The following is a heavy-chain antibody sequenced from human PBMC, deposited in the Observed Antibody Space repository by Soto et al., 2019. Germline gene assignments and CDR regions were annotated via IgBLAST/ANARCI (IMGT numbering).Heavy chain of an antibody. CDR3: ARALVHPSTYYYYYGMDV. Sequence: GGSLRLSCAASGFTFSSYDMHWVRQATGKGLEWVSAIGTAGDTYYPGSVKGRFTISRENAKNSLYLQMNSLRAEDTAVYYCARALVHPSTYYYYYGMDVWGQGTTVTSP. D-gene: IGHD1-1*01. CDR2: IGTAGDT. CDR1: GFTFSSYD. V-gene: IGHV3-13*01. J-gene: IGHJ6*02.